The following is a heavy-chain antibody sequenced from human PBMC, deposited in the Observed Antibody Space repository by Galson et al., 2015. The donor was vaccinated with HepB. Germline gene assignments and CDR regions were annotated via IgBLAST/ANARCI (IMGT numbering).Heavy chain of an antibody. CDR2: IKQDGSEK. CDR1: GFTFSSYW. V-gene: IGHV3-7*03. D-gene: IGHD4-17*01. J-gene: IGHJ4*02. CDR3: ARARDYGDYGAQYYFDY. Sequence: SLRLSCAASGFTFSSYWMSWVRQAPGKGLEWVANIKQDGSEKYYVDSVKGRFTISRDNAKNSLYLQMNSLRAEDTAVYYCARARDYGDYGAQYYFDYWGQGTLVTVSS.